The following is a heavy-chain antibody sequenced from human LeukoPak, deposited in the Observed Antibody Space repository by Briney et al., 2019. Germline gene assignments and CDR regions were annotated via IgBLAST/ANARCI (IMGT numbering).Heavy chain of an antibody. D-gene: IGHD6-19*01. J-gene: IGHJ4*02. CDR3: ARDPRQYSSDLQPLFDY. CDR1: GFTFSSYA. V-gene: IGHV3-30*09. Sequence: GGSLRLSCAASGFTFSSYAMHWVRQAPGKGLEWVAVISYDGSNKYYADSVKGRFAISRDNSKNTLYLQMNSLRAEDTAVYYCARDPRQYSSDLQPLFDYWGQGTLVTVSS. CDR2: ISYDGSNK.